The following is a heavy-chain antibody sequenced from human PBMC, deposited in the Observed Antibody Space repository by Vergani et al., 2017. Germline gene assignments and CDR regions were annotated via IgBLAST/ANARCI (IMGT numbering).Heavy chain of an antibody. D-gene: IGHD6-6*01. Sequence: QVQLQESGPGLVKPSETLSLTCIVSGGSISPYYWSWIRQPAGKGLEWIGHIYTSESTNYNPSRKRRVAMSVDTSKNQFSLKLSSVTAADTAVYYCAREYSSSVGFLAYWGQGTLVTVSS. CDR1: GGSISPYY. CDR3: AREYSSSVGFLAY. J-gene: IGHJ4*02. V-gene: IGHV4-4*07. CDR2: IYTSEST.